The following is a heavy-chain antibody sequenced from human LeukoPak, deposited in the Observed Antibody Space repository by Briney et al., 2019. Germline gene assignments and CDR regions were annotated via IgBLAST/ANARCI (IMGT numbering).Heavy chain of an antibody. J-gene: IGHJ4*02. V-gene: IGHV3-53*01. CDR1: DLTVSSTY. Sequence: PGGSLRLSCAASDLTVSSTYMSWVRQAPGKGLEWVSVMFTGGNTHYADSVKGRFTISRDTSKNTLSLQMNSLRAEDTAMYYCVGDKYGLGSLDYWGQGTLVTVSS. CDR3: VGDKYGLGSLDY. D-gene: IGHD3-10*01. CDR2: MFTGGNT.